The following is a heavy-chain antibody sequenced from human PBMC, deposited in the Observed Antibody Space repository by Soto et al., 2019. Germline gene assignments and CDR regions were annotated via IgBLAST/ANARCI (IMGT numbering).Heavy chain of an antibody. CDR1: GFTFSSYS. CDR2: ISRSSSYI. V-gene: IGHV3-21*01. CDR3: ARGKEEDYYYYGMDV. Sequence: GESLRLSCAASGFTFSSYSMNWVRQAQEKGLEWVSSISRSSSYIYYADSVKGRFTISRDNDKNSLYLQMNSLRAEDTAVYYGARGKEEDYYYYGMDVWGQGTTVTVS. J-gene: IGHJ6*02.